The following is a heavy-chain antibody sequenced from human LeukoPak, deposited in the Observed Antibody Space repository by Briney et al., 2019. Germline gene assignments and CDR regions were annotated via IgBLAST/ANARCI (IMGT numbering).Heavy chain of an antibody. Sequence: PSETLSLTCTVSGGSISSYYWSWIRQPPGKGLEWIGYIYYSGSTNYNPSLKSRDTISVDTSKNQFSLKLSSVTAADTAVYYCARVAYYDFWSGYPYYYYYMDVWGKGTTVTVSS. CDR2: IYYSGST. J-gene: IGHJ6*03. CDR3: ARVAYYDFWSGYPYYYYYMDV. V-gene: IGHV4-59*01. D-gene: IGHD3-3*01. CDR1: GGSISSYY.